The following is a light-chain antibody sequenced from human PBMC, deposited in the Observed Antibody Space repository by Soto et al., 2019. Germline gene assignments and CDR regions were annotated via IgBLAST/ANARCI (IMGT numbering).Light chain of an antibody. CDR2: EVN. Sequence: QSVLTQPASVSGSPGQSITISCTGTSSNVGSYKLVSWYQQHPGKAPKLMIFEVNKRPSGVSNRFSGSKSGNTASLTISGLKVEDEADYYCCSSGGSPTYVFGTGNEVTVL. J-gene: IGLJ1*01. CDR1: SSNVGSYKL. V-gene: IGLV2-23*02. CDR3: CSSGGSPTYV.